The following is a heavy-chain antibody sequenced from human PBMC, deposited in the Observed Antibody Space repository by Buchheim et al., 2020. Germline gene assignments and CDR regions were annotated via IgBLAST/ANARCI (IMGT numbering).Heavy chain of an antibody. Sequence: VQLVESGGGLVQPGGSLRLSCAASGFTFSDLWMHWVRQTPGKGLMWVSRINSDGGSTIYGESVKGRFTVSRDNAKNTLYLQMNSLRAEDTGVYYCARDPLLNGGTLDYWGQGT. D-gene: IGHD1-1*01. J-gene: IGHJ4*02. CDR2: INSDGGST. CDR3: ARDPLLNGGTLDY. CDR1: GFTFSDLW. V-gene: IGHV3-74*01.